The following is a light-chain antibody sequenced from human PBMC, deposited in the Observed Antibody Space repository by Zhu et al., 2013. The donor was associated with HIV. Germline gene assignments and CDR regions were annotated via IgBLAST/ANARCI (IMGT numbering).Light chain of an antibody. CDR2: WAS. J-gene: IGKJ2*01. CDR1: QSVLYSSNNKNY. CDR3: QQYYTTPLT. Sequence: DIVMTQSPDSLAVSLGERATINCMSSQSVLYSSNNKNYLAWYQQNPGQPPKLLIYWASSRESGVPDRFGGSGSGTDFSLTISSLQAEDVAAYYCQQYYTTPLTFGQGTKLEIK. V-gene: IGKV4-1*01.